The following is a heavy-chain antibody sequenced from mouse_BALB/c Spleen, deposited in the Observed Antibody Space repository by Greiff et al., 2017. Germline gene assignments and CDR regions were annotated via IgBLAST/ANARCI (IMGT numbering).Heavy chain of an antibody. Sequence: QGQLQQSGAELVRPGSSVKISCKASGYAFSSYWMNWVKQRPGQGLEWIGQIYPGDGDTNYNGKFKGKATLTADKSSSTAYMQLSSLTSEDSAVYFCARRGDYDDFDYWGQGTTLTVSS. V-gene: IGHV1-80*01. CDR2: IYPGDGDT. CDR3: ARRGDYDDFDY. D-gene: IGHD2-4*01. CDR1: GYAFSSYW. J-gene: IGHJ2*01.